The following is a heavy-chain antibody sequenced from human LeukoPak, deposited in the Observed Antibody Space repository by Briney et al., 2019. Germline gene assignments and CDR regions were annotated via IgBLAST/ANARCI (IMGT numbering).Heavy chain of an antibody. D-gene: IGHD6-6*01. V-gene: IGHV3-48*03. CDR3: ARAPGSTAAHHFYAMDV. Sequence: GGSLRLSCVAPGFTFINYEINWVRQAPGKGLEWVSYIDRSATTTYYADSAKGRFTISRDSAKNSVSLQMNSLRTEDTAVYYCARAPGSTAAHHFYAMDVWGKGTTVIVSS. J-gene: IGHJ6*04. CDR2: IDRSATTT. CDR1: GFTFINYE.